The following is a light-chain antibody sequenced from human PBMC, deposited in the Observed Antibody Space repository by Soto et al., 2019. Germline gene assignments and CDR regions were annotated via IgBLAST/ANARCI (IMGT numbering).Light chain of an antibody. Sequence: EIVMTQSPATLSVSPGESATLSCRASESISRNLAWYQQKPGQAPRLLVYGASTRASGVAARFSGGGSGTDFTLTISSLQYEDFAIYLCQQYHNWPPAWTFGQGTKVEIK. CDR3: QQYHNWPPAWT. CDR1: ESISRN. J-gene: IGKJ1*01. V-gene: IGKV3-15*01. CDR2: GAS.